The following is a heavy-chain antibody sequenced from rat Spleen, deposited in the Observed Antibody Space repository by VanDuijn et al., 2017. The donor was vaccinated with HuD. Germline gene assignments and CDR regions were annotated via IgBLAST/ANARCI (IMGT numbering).Heavy chain of an antibody. CDR1: GFTFSNYG. CDR2: ISYEGSST. D-gene: IGHD1-2*01. V-gene: IGHV5-29*01. CDR3: TRAYSSYRYYWYFDF. J-gene: IGHJ1*01. Sequence: EVQLVESGGGLVQPGRSLKLSCAASGFTFSNYGMAWVRQTPTKGLEWVASISYEGSSTYYGDSVKGRFTISRDNGRSTLYLQMDSLRSEDTATYYCTRAYSSYRYYWYFDFWGPGTMVTVSS.